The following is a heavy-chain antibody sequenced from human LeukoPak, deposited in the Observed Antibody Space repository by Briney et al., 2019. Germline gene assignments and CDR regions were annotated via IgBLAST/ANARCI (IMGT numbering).Heavy chain of an antibody. CDR3: AREQVVGATSYYGMDV. CDR2: INSDGSST. D-gene: IGHD2-15*01. J-gene: IGHJ6*02. V-gene: IGHV3-74*01. Sequence: PGGSLRLSCAASEFIFSTYWMHWVRQAPGKGLVWVSRINSDGSSTSYADSVKGRFTISRDNTENTLYPQMNSLRAEDTAVYYCAREQVVGATSYYGMDVWGQGTTVTVSS. CDR1: EFIFSTYW.